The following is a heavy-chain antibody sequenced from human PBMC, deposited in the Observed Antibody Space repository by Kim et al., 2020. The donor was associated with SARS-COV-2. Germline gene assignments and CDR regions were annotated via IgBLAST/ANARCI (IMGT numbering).Heavy chain of an antibody. V-gene: IGHV4-34*01. CDR2: GT. CDR3: ARGPNWFDP. Sequence: GTQYRPSLKGRVTQSVETSQNQFSLKLRSVTAADTGVYYCARGPNWFDPWGLGTLVTVSS. J-gene: IGHJ5*02.